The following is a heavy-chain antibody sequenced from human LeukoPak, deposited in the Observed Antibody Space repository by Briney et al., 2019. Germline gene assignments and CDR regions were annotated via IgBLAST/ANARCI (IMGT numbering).Heavy chain of an antibody. CDR3: AREFNMGYGDYESH. D-gene: IGHD4-17*01. CDR2: ISYDGSNK. J-gene: IGHJ4*02. CDR1: GFTFSSYA. Sequence: PGGSLRLSCAASGFTFSSYAMHWVRQAPGKGLEWVAVISYDGSNKYYADSVKGRFTISRDNSKNTLYLQMNSLRAEDTAVYYCAREFNMGYGDYESHWGQGTLVTVSS. V-gene: IGHV3-30-3*01.